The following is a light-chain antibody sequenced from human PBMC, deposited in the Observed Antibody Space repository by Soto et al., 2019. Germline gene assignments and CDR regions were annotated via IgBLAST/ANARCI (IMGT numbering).Light chain of an antibody. V-gene: IGLV2-11*01. CDR1: SSDVGGYNY. Sequence: QSALTQPRSVSGSPGQAVTISCTGTSSDVGGYNYVSWYQQHPGKAPKVMIYDVSERPSGVPDRFSGSKSGNTASLTISGLQAEEEAYYYCCSYAGSPRYVLGTGTKLTVL. CDR3: CSYAGSPRYV. J-gene: IGLJ1*01. CDR2: DVS.